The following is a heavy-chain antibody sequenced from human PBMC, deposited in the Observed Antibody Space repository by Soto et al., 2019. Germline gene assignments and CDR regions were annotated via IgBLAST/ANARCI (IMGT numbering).Heavy chain of an antibody. V-gene: IGHV1-18*01. CDR1: GYTFTSYG. CDR2: ISAHNGNT. D-gene: IGHD1-1*01. J-gene: IGHJ4*02. CDR3: ARGRYGDY. Sequence: QVHLVQSGAEVKKPGASVKVSCKGSGYTFTSYGITWVRQAPGQGLEWMGWISAHNGNTDYAQKNQGRVTVTRDTTTSTAYMVLRSLGSDDTAVYYCARGRYGDYWGQGALVTVSS.